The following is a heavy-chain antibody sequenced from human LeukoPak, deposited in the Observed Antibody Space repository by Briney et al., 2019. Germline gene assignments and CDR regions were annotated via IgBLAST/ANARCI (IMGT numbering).Heavy chain of an antibody. CDR3: ARVVTAHKGFDAFDI. Sequence: EASVKVSCKASGYTFTSYDINWVRQATGQGLEWMGWMNPNSGNTGYAQKLQGRVTMTRNTSISTAYMELSSLRSEDTAVFYCARVVTAHKGFDAFDIWGQGTMVTVSS. CDR1: GYTFTSYD. V-gene: IGHV1-8*01. D-gene: IGHD2-21*02. CDR2: MNPNSGNT. J-gene: IGHJ3*02.